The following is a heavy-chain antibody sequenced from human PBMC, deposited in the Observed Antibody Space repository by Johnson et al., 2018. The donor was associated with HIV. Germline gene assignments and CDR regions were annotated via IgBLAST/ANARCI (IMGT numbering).Heavy chain of an antibody. CDR1: GLTFSSYG. CDR2: IRYDGSNK. CDR3: ALRDGYCTGGADQCAFDI. Sequence: QVQLVESGGGVVQPGGSLRLSCAASGLTFSSYGMHWVRQAPGKGLEWVAFIRYDGSNKYYADSVKGRFTISRDNSKNTLYLQMNSRRAEETAVYYCALRDGYCTGGADQCAFDIWGQGTMVTVSS. V-gene: IGHV3-30*02. D-gene: IGHD2-8*02. J-gene: IGHJ3*02.